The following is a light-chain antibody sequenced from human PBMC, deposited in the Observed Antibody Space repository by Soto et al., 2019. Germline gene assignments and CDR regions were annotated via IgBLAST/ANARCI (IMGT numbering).Light chain of an antibody. CDR1: QSITTY. V-gene: IGKV1-39*01. J-gene: IGKJ4*01. CDR3: QQSYSTPRT. Sequence: DIQMTQSPSSLSASVGYRVTITCRASQSITTYLNWYQQKPGKAPKLLIYATSSLQSGVPSRFSGSGSGPDFTLTISSLQHEDFATYYCQQSYSTPRTFGGGTKVDIK. CDR2: ATS.